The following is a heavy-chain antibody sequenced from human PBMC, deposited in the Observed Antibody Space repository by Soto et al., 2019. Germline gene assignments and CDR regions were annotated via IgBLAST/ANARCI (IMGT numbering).Heavy chain of an antibody. CDR1: GFTFSSYS. CDR2: ISSSSSTI. D-gene: IGHD4-17*01. V-gene: IGHV3-48*01. Sequence: EVQLVESGGGLVQPGGSLRLSCAASGFTFSSYSMNWVRQAPGKGLEWVSYISSSSSTIYYADSVKGRFTISRDNAKNSLYLQMNSLRAEDTAVYYCARQRIIGDYVLNNWFDPWGQGTLVTVSS. CDR3: ARQRIIGDYVLNNWFDP. J-gene: IGHJ5*02.